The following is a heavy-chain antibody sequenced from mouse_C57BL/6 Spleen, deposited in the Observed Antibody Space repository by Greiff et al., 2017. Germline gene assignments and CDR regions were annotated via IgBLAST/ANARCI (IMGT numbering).Heavy chain of an antibody. J-gene: IGHJ1*03. CDR2: IDPSDSYT. CDR1: GYTFTSYW. Sequence: VQLQQPGAELVRPGTSVKLSCKASGYTFTSYWMHWVKQRPGQGLEWIGVIDPSDSYTNYNQKFKGKATLTVDTSSSTAYMQLSSLTSEDSAVYYCARYYYGSSYVDWYFDVWGTGTTVTVSS. CDR3: ARYYYGSSYVDWYFDV. V-gene: IGHV1-59*01. D-gene: IGHD1-1*01.